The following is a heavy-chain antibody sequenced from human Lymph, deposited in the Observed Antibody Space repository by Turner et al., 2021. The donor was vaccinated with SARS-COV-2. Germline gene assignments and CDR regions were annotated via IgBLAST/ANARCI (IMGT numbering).Heavy chain of an antibody. Sequence: EVQLLESGGDLVQTGGSLRLSCAASGFTFSSYAISWVRQAPGKGLEWVSAISSTGVSTYYADSVKGRFTISRDNSKNTLYLQMNSLRAEDTAVYYCAKDPNWYVLSAVDYWGQGTLVTVSS. V-gene: IGHV3-23*01. D-gene: IGHD1-1*01. CDR3: AKDPNWYVLSAVDY. CDR2: ISSTGVST. J-gene: IGHJ4*02. CDR1: GFTFSSYA.